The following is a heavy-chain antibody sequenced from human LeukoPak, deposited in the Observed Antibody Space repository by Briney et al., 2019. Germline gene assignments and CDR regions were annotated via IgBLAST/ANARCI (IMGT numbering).Heavy chain of an antibody. CDR3: ARLTYDFWSGYASRRGDYHENYYFDY. CDR1: GFTFSSYW. D-gene: IGHD3-3*01. CDR2: IKQDGSEK. J-gene: IGHJ4*02. V-gene: IGHV3-7*01. Sequence: GGSLRLSCAASGFTFSSYWMSWVRQAPGEGLEWVANIKQDGSEKYYVDSVKGRFTISRDNAKNSLYLQMNSLRAEDTAVYYCARLTYDFWSGYASRRGDYHENYYFDYWGQGTLVTVSS.